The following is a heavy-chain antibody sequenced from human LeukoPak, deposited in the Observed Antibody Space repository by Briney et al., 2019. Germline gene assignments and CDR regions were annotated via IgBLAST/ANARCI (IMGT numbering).Heavy chain of an antibody. D-gene: IGHD3-16*01. Sequence: PGGSLRLSCAVSGFTFRSYWMSWARQAPGKGLEWVAVISYDGSSKYYADSVKGRFTISRDNSINALYLQMNSLRLDDTAVYYCVGEIGPRSFDYWGQGTLVTVSS. CDR3: VGEIGPRSFDY. CDR1: GFTFRSYW. CDR2: ISYDGSSK. V-gene: IGHV3-30*03. J-gene: IGHJ4*02.